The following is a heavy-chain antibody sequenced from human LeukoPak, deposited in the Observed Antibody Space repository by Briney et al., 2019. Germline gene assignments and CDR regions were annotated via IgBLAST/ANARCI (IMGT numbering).Heavy chain of an antibody. CDR2: IIPIFGTP. J-gene: IGHJ4*02. V-gene: IGHV1-69*13. Sequence: GASVKVSCKASGGTFSSYPISWARQAPGQGLEWMGGIIPIFGTPNYAQKFQGRVTITADESTSTAYLELSSLRSEDTAVYYCAREYYYDSSGYYRPDYWGQGTLVTVSS. CDR3: AREYYYDSSGYYRPDY. D-gene: IGHD3-22*01. CDR1: GGTFSSYP.